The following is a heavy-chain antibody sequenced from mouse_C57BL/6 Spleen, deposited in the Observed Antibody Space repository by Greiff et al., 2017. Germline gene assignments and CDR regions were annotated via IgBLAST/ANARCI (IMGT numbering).Heavy chain of an antibody. CDR2: ISSGGSYT. D-gene: IGHD2-4*01. CDR3: ARHPYDYDASYGYFDV. Sequence: EVQVVESGGDLVKPGGSLKLSCAASGFTFSSYGMSWVRQTPDKRLEWVATISSGGSYTYYPDSVKGRFTISRDNAKNTLYLQMSSLKSEDTAMYYCARHPYDYDASYGYFDVWGTGTTVTVSS. J-gene: IGHJ1*03. CDR1: GFTFSSYG. V-gene: IGHV5-6*01.